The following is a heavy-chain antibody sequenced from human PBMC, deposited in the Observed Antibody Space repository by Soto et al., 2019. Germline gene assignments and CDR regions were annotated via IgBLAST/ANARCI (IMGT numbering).Heavy chain of an antibody. CDR2: ISSNGVGT. D-gene: IGHD6-6*01. CDR3: ARRARPDFYYMDV. CDR1: GFTLSGYA. Sequence: GXSLRLSCAASGFTLSGYAIDWVRQAPGKGLEYVSGISSNGVGTYYANSVQGRFTISRDNSKNTVYLQMGSLRPEDMAVYYCARRARPDFYYMDVWGKGTTVTVSS. J-gene: IGHJ6*03. V-gene: IGHV3-64*01.